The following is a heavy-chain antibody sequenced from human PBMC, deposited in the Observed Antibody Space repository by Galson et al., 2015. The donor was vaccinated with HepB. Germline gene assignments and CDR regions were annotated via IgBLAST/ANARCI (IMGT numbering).Heavy chain of an antibody. V-gene: IGHV3-53*04. CDR3: ARGGLYYFSSGCYGQT. Sequence: SLRLSCAASGFTVSSNYMSWVRQAPGKVLELVSVIYSGGSTYYADSVKGRFTISRPNSKNSLYLQMNSLKAEDTAGSYCARGGLYYFSSGCYGQTWGQGTLVTVSS. CDR1: GFTVSSNY. D-gene: IGHD3-10*01. J-gene: IGHJ5*02. CDR2: IYSGGST.